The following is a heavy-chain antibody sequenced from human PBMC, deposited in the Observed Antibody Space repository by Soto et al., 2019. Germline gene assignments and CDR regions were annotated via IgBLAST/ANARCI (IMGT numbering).Heavy chain of an antibody. CDR1: GDRVSSSSAA. D-gene: IGHD3-16*01. V-gene: IGHV6-1*01. CDR3: AGVSSFRGMDV. J-gene: IGHJ6*02. Sequence: QTLSLTCAISGDRVSSSSAACNWLRHSPSRGLEWLGRTYYRSTWSNDYAGSVKSRITINPDTFENQFALQLYSVTPEDTAVYYCAGVSSFRGMDVWGQGTQVTVYS. CDR2: TYYRSTWSN.